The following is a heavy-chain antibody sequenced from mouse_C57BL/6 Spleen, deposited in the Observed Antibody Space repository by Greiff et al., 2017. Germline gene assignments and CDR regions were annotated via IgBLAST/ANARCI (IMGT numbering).Heavy chain of an antibody. V-gene: IGHV2-2*01. D-gene: IGHD2-5*01. CDR1: GFSLTSYG. CDR3: ARGNYSNYDWFAY. CDR2: IWSGGST. J-gene: IGHJ3*01. Sequence: VKLMESGPGLVQPSQSLSITCTVSGFSLTSYGVHWVRQSPGKGLEWLGVIWSGGSTDYNAAFISRLSISKGNSKSQVFFKMNRLQADDTAIYYCARGNYSNYDWFAYWGQGTLVTVSA.